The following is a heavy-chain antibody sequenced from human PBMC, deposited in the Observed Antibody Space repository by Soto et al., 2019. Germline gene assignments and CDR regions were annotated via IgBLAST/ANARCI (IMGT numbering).Heavy chain of an antibody. D-gene: IGHD6-19*01. CDR1: GFTFSSYG. Sequence: QVQLVESGGGVVQPGRSLRLSCAASGFTFSSYGMHWVRQAPGKGLEWVAVISYDGSNKYYADSVKGRFTISRDNSKNTLYLQMNSLRAEDTAVYYCAKAASIAVAGDDAFDIWGQGTMVTVSS. V-gene: IGHV3-30*18. CDR3: AKAASIAVAGDDAFDI. J-gene: IGHJ3*02. CDR2: ISYDGSNK.